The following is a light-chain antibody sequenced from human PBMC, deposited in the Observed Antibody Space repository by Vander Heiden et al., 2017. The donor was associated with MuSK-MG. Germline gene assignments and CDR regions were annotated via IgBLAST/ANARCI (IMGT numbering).Light chain of an antibody. Sequence: DIQLTQSPSFLSASVGDRVTITCRATQGISSYVAWYQQKPGKVPNLLIYAASSLQSGVPSTFSGSGSGTEFTLTMSFLQPEDFATYYCQWVNGFPFTFGPGTKVDIK. CDR2: AAS. V-gene: IGKV1-9*01. J-gene: IGKJ3*01. CDR1: QGISSY. CDR3: QWVNGFPFT.